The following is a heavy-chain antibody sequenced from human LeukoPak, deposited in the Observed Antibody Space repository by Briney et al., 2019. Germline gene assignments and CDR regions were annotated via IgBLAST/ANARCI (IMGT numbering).Heavy chain of an antibody. D-gene: IGHD5-12*01. CDR3: ARHGGYVPYFDY. CDR2: IYYSGST. Sequence: SETLSLTCAVYGGSFSGYYWSWIRQPPGKGLEWIGYIYYSGSTNYNPSLKSRLTISVDTSKNQFSLKLSSVTAADTAVYYCARHGGYVPYFDYWGQGTLVTVSS. CDR1: GGSFSGYY. V-gene: IGHV4-59*08. J-gene: IGHJ4*02.